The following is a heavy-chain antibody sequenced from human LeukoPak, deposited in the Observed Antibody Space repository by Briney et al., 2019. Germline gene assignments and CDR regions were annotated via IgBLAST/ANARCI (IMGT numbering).Heavy chain of an antibody. Sequence: LVESGGGVVQPGRSLRLSCAASGFTFDDYTMHWVRRAPGKGLEWVSLISWNGGTTYYANSVKGRFTISRDNGKNSLYLQMNSLRTEDTALYYCVRGFPGAPVAFDIWGPGTMVTVSS. J-gene: IGHJ3*02. V-gene: IGHV3-43*01. CDR2: ISWNGGTT. CDR3: VRGFPGAPVAFDI. D-gene: IGHD1-26*01. CDR1: GFTFDDYT.